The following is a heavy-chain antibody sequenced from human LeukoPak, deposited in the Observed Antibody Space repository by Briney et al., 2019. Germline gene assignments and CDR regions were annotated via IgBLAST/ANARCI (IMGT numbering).Heavy chain of an antibody. CDR2: IYYSGST. CDR1: GGSISSSSYY. CDR3: ATSPHDYGAHNWFDP. V-gene: IGHV4-39*01. D-gene: IGHD4-17*01. J-gene: IGHJ5*02. Sequence: SETLSLTCTVSGGSISSSSYYWGWIRQPPGKGLEWIGSIYYSGSTYYNPSLKSRVTISVDTSKNQFSLKLSSVTAADTAVYYCATSPHDYGAHNWFDPWGQGTLVTVSS.